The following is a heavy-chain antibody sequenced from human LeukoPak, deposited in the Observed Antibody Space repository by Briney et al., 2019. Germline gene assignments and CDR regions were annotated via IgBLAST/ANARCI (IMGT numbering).Heavy chain of an antibody. CDR1: GFTFSSYA. V-gene: IGHV3-23*01. CDR2: ISGSGDST. Sequence: GGSLRLSCAAAGFTFSSYAMSWVRQAPGKGLEWVSAISGSGDSTYYADSVKGRFTISRDNSKNTLYLQMNSLRAEDTAVYYCGVDIVVVPGAPNWFDPWGQGTLVTVSS. D-gene: IGHD2-2*01. CDR3: GVDIVVVPGAPNWFDP. J-gene: IGHJ5*02.